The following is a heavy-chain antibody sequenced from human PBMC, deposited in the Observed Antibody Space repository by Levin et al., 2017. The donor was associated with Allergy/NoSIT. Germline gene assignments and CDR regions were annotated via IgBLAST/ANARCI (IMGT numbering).Heavy chain of an antibody. J-gene: IGHJ4*02. D-gene: IGHD3-22*01. Sequence: AASVKVSCKASGGTFSSYAISWVRQAPGQGLEWMGGIIPIFGTANYAQKFQGRVTITADESTSTAYMELSSLRSEDTAVYYCASGQPGWGGYYDSSGYYYEYWGQGTLVTVSS. CDR2: IIPIFGTA. V-gene: IGHV1-69*13. CDR3: ASGQPGWGGYYDSSGYYYEY. CDR1: GGTFSSYA.